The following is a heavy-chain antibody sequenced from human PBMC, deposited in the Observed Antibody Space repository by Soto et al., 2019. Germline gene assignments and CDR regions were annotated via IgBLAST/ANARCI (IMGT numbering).Heavy chain of an antibody. V-gene: IGHV6-1*01. CDR3: AREAKPDSSGWYGVWYFDY. D-gene: IGHD6-19*01. CDR1: GDSVSSNSAA. CDR2: TYYRSKWYN. J-gene: IGHJ4*02. Sequence: SQTLSLTCAISGDSVSSNSAAWNWIRQSPSRGLEWLGRTYYRSKWYNDYAVSVKSRITINPDTSKNQFSLQLNSVTPEDTAVCYRAREAKPDSSGWYGVWYFDYWGQGTLVTVSS.